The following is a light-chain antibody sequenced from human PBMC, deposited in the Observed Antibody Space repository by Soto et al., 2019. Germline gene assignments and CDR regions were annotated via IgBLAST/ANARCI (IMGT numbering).Light chain of an antibody. Sequence: DIQMTQSPSTLSASVGDRVTITCRASQRIVRWLAWYQQKPGKAPNLLIYDASTLQSGVPSRFSGSASGTDFNLTIDSLQSDDSATYYCQQYNSYATFGQGTKVEIK. CDR2: DAS. CDR1: QRIVRW. CDR3: QQYNSYAT. J-gene: IGKJ1*01. V-gene: IGKV1-5*01.